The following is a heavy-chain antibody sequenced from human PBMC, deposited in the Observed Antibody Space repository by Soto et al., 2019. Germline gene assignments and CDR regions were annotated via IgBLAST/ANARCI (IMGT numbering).Heavy chain of an antibody. V-gene: IGHV2-5*02. CDR2: IYWDDVK. CDR1: GFSLSTGGVG. J-gene: IGHJ4*02. Sequence: QITLKESGPPLVKPTQTLTLTCTLSGFSLSTGGVGVGWIRQSPGKALEWLAVIYWDDVKHYSPSLERRLTITKHTSESEVVLTMTNMDPVDTATYYCARKGSGDYALDYWGQGILVTVSS. CDR3: ARKGSGDYALDY. D-gene: IGHD4-17*01.